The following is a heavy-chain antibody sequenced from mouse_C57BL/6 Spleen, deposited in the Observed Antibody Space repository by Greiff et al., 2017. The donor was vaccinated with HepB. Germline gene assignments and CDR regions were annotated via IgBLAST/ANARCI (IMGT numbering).Heavy chain of an antibody. Sequence: VQLQQPGAELVRPGSSVKLSCKASGYTFTSYWMDWVKQRPGQGLEWIGNIYPSDSETHYNQKFKDKATLTVDKSSSTAYMQLSSLTSEDSAVYYSARRGYGSSCYAMDYWGQGTSVTVSS. CDR2: IYPSDSET. D-gene: IGHD1-1*01. CDR3: ARRGYGSSCYAMDY. J-gene: IGHJ4*01. CDR1: GYTFTSYW. V-gene: IGHV1-61*01.